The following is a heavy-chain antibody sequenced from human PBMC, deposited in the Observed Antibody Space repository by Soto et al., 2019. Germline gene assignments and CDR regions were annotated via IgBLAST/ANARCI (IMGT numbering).Heavy chain of an antibody. CDR1: GFSLRDYY. J-gene: IGHJ6*02. D-gene: IGHD2-15*01. CDR3: ARRGPINKIVVVHDFFGLAF. V-gene: IGHV3-11*01. CDR2: ISSGGSST. Sequence: QEQLVESGGGLVKPGGSLRLSCEGSGFSLRDYYMRWSRQAPGKGLEWVSYISSGGSSTFYTGTVKGRFTIYRAIAKKSLHLQMNRLIVEDTAVYFCARRGPINKIVVVHDFFGLAFWGQGTTVSVSS.